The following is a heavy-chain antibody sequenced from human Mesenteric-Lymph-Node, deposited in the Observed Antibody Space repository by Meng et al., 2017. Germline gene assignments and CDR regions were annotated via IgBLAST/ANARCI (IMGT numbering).Heavy chain of an antibody. CDR1: GGTFSSYA. J-gene: IGHJ5*02. D-gene: IGHD3-10*01. V-gene: IGHV1-8*03. Sequence: ASVKVSCKASGGTFSSYAISWVRQAPGQGLEWVGWINPNTGGTGYAQKFQGRVTITRNTSISTAYMELSSLRSEDTAVYYCARAIRVLWFGEHNYNWFDPWGQGTLVTVSS. CDR2: INPNTGGT. CDR3: ARAIRVLWFGEHNYNWFDP.